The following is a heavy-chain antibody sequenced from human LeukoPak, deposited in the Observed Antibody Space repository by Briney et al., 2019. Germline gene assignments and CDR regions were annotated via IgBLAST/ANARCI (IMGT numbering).Heavy chain of an antibody. D-gene: IGHD3-22*01. J-gene: IGHJ4*02. CDR2: INHSGST. CDR1: GGSISSYY. CDR3: ARARIYYDSSGYPDY. V-gene: IGHV4-34*01. Sequence: SETLSLTCTVSGGSISSYYWSWIRQPPGKGLEWIGEINHSGSTNYNPSLKSRVTISVDTSKNQFSLKLSSVTAADTAVYYCARARIYYDSSGYPDYWGQGTLVTVSS.